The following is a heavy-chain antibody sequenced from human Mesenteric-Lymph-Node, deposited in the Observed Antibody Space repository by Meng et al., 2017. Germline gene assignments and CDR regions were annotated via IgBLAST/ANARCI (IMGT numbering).Heavy chain of an antibody. CDR1: GGTFSSYA. CDR3: ARVGSVPSSGWYGGH. J-gene: IGHJ4*02. CDR2: INGYNGNT. D-gene: IGHD6-19*01. Sequence: ASVKVSCKASGGTFSSYAISWVRQAPGQGLEWLGWINGYNGNTNYAQRVQGRVTITIDTSTTTAYMELRSLTSDDTAVYYYARVGSVPSSGWYGGHWGQGTLVTVSS. V-gene: IGHV1-18*01.